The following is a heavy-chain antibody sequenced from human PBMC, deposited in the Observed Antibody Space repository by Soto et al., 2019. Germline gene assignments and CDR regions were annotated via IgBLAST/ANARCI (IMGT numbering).Heavy chain of an antibody. CDR2: TYYRSKWYN. J-gene: IGHJ6*02. CDR1: GDGVSSDIGA. D-gene: IGHD3-10*01. CDR3: AGFGHYFGSGSYFYYGLGG. V-gene: IGHV6-1*01. Sequence: SQTRSLTCAISGDGVSSDIGAWNLIMTSPSRGLEWLGRTYYRSKWYNDYAVSVKSRITINPDTSKNQFSLQPNSVTPEDTAVYYCAGFGHYFGSGSYFYYGLGGWGQGTTITFCS.